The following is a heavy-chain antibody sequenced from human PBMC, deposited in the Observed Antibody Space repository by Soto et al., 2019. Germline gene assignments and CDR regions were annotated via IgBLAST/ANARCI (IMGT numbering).Heavy chain of an antibody. J-gene: IGHJ6*03. D-gene: IGHD2-15*01. Sequence: SETLSLTCTVSGVSISSYYWSWIRQPPGKGLEWIGYIYYSGSTNYNPSLKSRVAISVDTSKNQFSLKLSSVTAADTAVYYCARRGAEPGYYYYYYMDVWGKGTTVTVSS. CDR2: IYYSGST. CDR1: GVSISSYY. CDR3: ARRGAEPGYYYYYYMDV. V-gene: IGHV4-59*08.